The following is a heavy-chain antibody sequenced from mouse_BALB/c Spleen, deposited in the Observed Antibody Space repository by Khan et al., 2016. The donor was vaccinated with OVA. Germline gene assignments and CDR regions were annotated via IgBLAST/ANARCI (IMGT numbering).Heavy chain of an antibody. V-gene: IGHV5-17*02. D-gene: IGHD1-1*01. J-gene: IGHJ2*01. CDR1: AFTFNSYG. CDR3: ATSYFYGYYFDY. Sequence: EVELVESGGGLVQPGGSRKLSCAASAFTFNSYGMHWVRQAPEKGLEWVAYISGDSNTIYYTDTVKGRFTISRDNPKNTLFLQMTSLMSEDTAMYYCATSYFYGYYFDYWGPGTTLTVS. CDR2: ISGDSNTI.